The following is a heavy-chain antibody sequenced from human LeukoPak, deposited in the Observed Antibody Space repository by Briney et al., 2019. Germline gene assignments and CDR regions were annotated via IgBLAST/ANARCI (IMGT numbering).Heavy chain of an antibody. D-gene: IGHD4-17*01. J-gene: IGHJ3*02. CDR2: IYYSGST. Sequence: SETLSLTCTVSGGSISSGDYYWSWIRQPPGKGLEWIGYIYYSGSTYYNPSLKSRVTISVDTSKNQFSLKLSSVTAADTAVYYCARAEMTTVTTRGRREAFDIWGQGTMVTVSS. CDR3: ARAEMTTVTTRGRREAFDI. V-gene: IGHV4-30-4*01. CDR1: GGSISSGDYY.